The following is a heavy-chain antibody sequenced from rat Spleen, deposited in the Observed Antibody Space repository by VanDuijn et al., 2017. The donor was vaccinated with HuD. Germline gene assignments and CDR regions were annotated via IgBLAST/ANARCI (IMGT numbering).Heavy chain of an antibody. CDR1: GFTFSRYW. J-gene: IGHJ2*01. CDR3: AVAGYGY. D-gene: IGHD4-3*01. Sequence: EVQLAETGGGLVQPGRSLKLSCVASGFTFSRYWMYWVRQAPGKGLEWISSISNDGGTTYYPDSVKGRFTISRDNAENTVYLQMNSLRSEDTATYYFAVAGYGYWGQGIMFTVSS. CDR2: ISNDGGTT. V-gene: IGHV5-58*01.